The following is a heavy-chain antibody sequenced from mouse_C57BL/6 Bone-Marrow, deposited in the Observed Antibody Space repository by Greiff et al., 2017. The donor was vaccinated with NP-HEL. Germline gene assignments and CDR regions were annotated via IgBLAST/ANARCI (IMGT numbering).Heavy chain of an antibody. J-gene: IGHJ4*01. D-gene: IGHD2-2*01. CDR2: ISYSGST. V-gene: IGHV3-8*01. Sequence: VQLQQSGPGLAKPSQTLSLTCSVTGYSITSDYWNWIRKFPGNKLEYMGYISYSGSTYYNPSIKSRISITRDTSKNQYYLQLNSVTTEDTATYYCARSPLWLRRNYYAMDYWGQGTSVTVSS. CDR1: GYSITSDY. CDR3: ARSPLWLRRNYYAMDY.